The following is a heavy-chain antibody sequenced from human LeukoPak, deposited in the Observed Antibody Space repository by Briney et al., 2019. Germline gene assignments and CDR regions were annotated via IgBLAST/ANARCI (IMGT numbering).Heavy chain of an antibody. J-gene: IGHJ4*02. D-gene: IGHD3-3*01. CDR1: GGSISSGGYY. Sequence: SETLSLTCTVSGGSISSGGYYWSWIRQHPGKGLEWIGYIYYSGSTYYNPSLKSRVTISVDTSKNQFSLKLSSVTAADTAVYYCARAGFDFWSGYLRYFDYWGQGTLVTVSS. V-gene: IGHV4-31*03. CDR3: ARAGFDFWSGYLRYFDY. CDR2: IYYSGST.